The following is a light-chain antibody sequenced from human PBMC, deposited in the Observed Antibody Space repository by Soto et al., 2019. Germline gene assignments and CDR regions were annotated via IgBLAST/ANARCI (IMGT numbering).Light chain of an antibody. CDR1: QSVSSQ. CDR3: QQRCDWPLT. J-gene: IGKJ4*01. V-gene: IGKV3-11*01. CDR2: DAS. Sequence: EIVLTQSPATLSLSPGERATLSCRASQSVSSQLAWYQQKPGQAPRLLIYDASNRATGIPARFSGSGSATDFTLTISSLEPEDCAVYYCQQRCDWPLTFGGGTKVEIK.